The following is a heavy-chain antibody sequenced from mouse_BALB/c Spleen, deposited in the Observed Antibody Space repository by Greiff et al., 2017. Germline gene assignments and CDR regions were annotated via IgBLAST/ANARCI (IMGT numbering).Heavy chain of an antibody. CDR2: IWAGGST. CDR3: ARRDWDETY. J-gene: IGHJ3*01. D-gene: IGHD4-1*01. V-gene: IGHV2-9*02. Sequence: VHLVESGPGLVAPSQSLSITCTVSGFSLTSYGVHWVRQPPGKGLEWLGVIWAGGSTNYNSALMSRLSISKDNSKSQVFLKMNSLQTDDTAMYYCARRDWDETYWGQGTLVTVSA. CDR1: GFSLTSYG.